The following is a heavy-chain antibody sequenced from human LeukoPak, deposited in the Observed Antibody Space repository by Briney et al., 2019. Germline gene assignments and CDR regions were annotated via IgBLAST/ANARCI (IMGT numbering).Heavy chain of an antibody. Sequence: GGSLRLSCVVSGFRFSNHAMTWVRQAPGKGLEWVSGISETGESTYYVDSVKGRFTISRDNSRDTVYLEMNSLRGEDTAIYFCATDCCGGECCSHNRDDYWGQGTLVTVSS. J-gene: IGHJ4*02. V-gene: IGHV3-23*01. D-gene: IGHD2-21*01. CDR1: GFRFSNHA. CDR2: ISETGEST. CDR3: ATDCCGGECCSHNRDDY.